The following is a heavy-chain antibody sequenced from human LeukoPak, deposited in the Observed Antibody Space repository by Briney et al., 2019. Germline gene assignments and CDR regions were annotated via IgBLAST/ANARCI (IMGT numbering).Heavy chain of an antibody. CDR2: ISGSGGST. D-gene: IGHD3-9*01. CDR1: GFTFSSYA. J-gene: IGHJ4*02. Sequence: GGSLRLSCAASGFTFSSYAMNWVRQAPGKGLEWVSAISGSGGSTYYADSMKGRFTISRDNSKNTLYLQMNSLRAEDTAVYYCAKGGRDFDWLLLFDYWGQGTLVAVSS. CDR3: AKGGRDFDWLLLFDY. V-gene: IGHV3-23*01.